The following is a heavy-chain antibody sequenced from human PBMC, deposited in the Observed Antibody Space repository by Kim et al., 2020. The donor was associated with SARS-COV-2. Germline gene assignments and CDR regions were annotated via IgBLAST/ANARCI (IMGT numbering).Heavy chain of an antibody. D-gene: IGHD3-22*01. Sequence: SVKGRFASSRENAKNTLYLQMNSLRPEDTAVYYCARAGDYDISGYYGVFHHWGQGALVTVSA. CDR3: ARAGDYDISGYYGVFHH. V-gene: IGHV3-74*01. J-gene: IGHJ1*01.